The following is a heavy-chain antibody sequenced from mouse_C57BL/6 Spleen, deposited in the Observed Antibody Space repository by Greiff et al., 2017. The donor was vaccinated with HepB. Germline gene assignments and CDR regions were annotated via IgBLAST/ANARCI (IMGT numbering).Heavy chain of an antibody. CDR1: GYSITSGYY. Sequence: EVQLQESGPGLVKPSQSLSLTCSVTGYSITSGYYWNWIRQFPGNKLEWMGYISYDGSNNYNPSLKNRISITRDTSKNQFFLKLNSVTTEDTATYYCARAHYEYDLYYAMDYWGQGTSVTGSA. J-gene: IGHJ4*01. V-gene: IGHV3-6*01. D-gene: IGHD2-4*01. CDR3: ARAHYEYDLYYAMDY. CDR2: ISYDGSN.